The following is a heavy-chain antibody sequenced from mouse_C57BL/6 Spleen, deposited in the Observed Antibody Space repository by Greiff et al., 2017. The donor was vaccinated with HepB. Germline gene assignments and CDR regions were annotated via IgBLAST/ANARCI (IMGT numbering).Heavy chain of an antibody. CDR2: IDPETGGT. V-gene: IGHV1-15*01. CDR3: TRSGPWFAY. CDR1: GYTFTDYE. J-gene: IGHJ3*01. Sequence: QVQLKQSGAELVRPGASVTLSCKASGYTFTDYEMHWVKQTPVHGLEWIGAIDPETGGTAYNQKFNGKAILTADKSSSTAYMELRSLTSDDSAVYYCTRSGPWFAYWGQGTLVTVSA.